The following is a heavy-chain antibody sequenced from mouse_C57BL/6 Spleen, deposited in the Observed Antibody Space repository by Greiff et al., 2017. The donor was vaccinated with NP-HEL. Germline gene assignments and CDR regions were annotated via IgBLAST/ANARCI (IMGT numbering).Heavy chain of an antibody. D-gene: IGHD2-5*01. V-gene: IGHV1-55*01. CDR3: ARRESYYSNYDYFDY. CDR1: GYTFTSYW. CDR2: IYPGSGST. J-gene: IGHJ2*01. Sequence: VQLQESGAELVKPGASVKMSCKASGYTFTSYWITWVKQRPGQGLEWIGDIYPGSGSTNYNEKFKSKATLTVDTSSSTAYMQLSSLTSEDSAVYYCARRESYYSNYDYFDYWGQGTTLTVSS.